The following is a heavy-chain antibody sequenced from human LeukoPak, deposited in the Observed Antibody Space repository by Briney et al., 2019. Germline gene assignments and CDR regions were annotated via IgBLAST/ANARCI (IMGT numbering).Heavy chain of an antibody. J-gene: IGHJ5*02. Sequence: SETLSLTCRVSGGSISSYYWSWIRQPPGKGLEWIGYMYNSGSANYNPSLKSRVTISLDTSKNQFSLKLSSVTAADTAVYHCARDRCSSTSCYWWFDPWGQGTLVTVSS. CDR1: GGSISSYY. D-gene: IGHD2-2*01. CDR3: ARDRCSSTSCYWWFDP. CDR2: MYNSGSA. V-gene: IGHV4-59*12.